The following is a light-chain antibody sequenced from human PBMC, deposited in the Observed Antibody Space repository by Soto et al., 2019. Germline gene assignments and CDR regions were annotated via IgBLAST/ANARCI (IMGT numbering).Light chain of an antibody. CDR1: SGSIASGY. CDR3: QSSDGNNMV. V-gene: IGLV6-57*02. J-gene: IGLJ2*01. CDR2: KDN. Sequence: NFMLTQPHSVSESPGKTVTISCTGSSGSIASGYVQWYQQRPGSAPTTLIYKDNQRPAGVPERFSGSIDSSSNSASLTISGLRPEDEADYYCQSSDGNNMVFGGGTKVTVL.